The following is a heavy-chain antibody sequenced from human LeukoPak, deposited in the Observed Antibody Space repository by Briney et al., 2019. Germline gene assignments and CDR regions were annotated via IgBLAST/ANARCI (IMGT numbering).Heavy chain of an antibody. CDR3: SKWGDYDVLTGYYDSDF. CDR2: ILGSGRSA. CDR1: GFTFNNYA. D-gene: IGHD3-9*01. Sequence: GGSLRLSCAASGFTFNNYAMSWVSQAPGKWLEWLSAILGSGRSAYYADSVKGRFTISRDNSKNSLFLQMNSLRVEDTALYYCSKWGDYDVLTGYYDSDFWGQGTLVTVSA. V-gene: IGHV3-23*01. J-gene: IGHJ4*02.